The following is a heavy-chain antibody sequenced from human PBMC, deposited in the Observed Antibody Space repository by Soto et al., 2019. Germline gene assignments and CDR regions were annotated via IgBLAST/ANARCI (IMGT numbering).Heavy chain of an antibody. J-gene: IGHJ4*02. CDR2: IYHSGST. D-gene: IGHD2-2*01. Sequence: SETLSLTCAVSGGSISSGGYSWSWIRQPPGKCLEWIGYIYHSGSTYYNPSLESRVTISVDRSKNQFSLKLCSVTAADTAVYYCASRRRCSSTSCPFDYWGQGTLVTVSS. V-gene: IGHV4-30-2*01. CDR3: ASRRRCSSTSCPFDY. CDR1: GGSISSGGYS.